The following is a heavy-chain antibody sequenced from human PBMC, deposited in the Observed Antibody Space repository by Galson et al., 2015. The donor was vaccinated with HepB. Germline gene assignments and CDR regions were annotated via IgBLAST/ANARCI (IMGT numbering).Heavy chain of an antibody. CDR1: GGTFSSYA. J-gene: IGHJ5*02. CDR2: IIPILGIA. V-gene: IGHV1-69*04. CDR3: ARDNYDFWSGPLPDNWFDP. Sequence: SVKVSCKASGGTFSSYAISWVRQAPGQGLEWMGRIIPILGIANYAQKFQGRVTITADKSTSTAYMELSSLRSEDTAVYYCARDNYDFWSGPLPDNWFDPWGQGTLVTVSS. D-gene: IGHD3-3*01.